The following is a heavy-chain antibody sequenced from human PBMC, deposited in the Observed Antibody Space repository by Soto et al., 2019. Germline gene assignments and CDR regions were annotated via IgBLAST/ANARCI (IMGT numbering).Heavy chain of an antibody. CDR3: ARDTIYYNTTDYSFDY. CDR1: GYRFTTYY. D-gene: IGHD3-22*01. V-gene: IGHV1-46*03. Sequence: QVQLVQSGAEVKKPGASVKVSCKASGYRFTTYYMHWVRQAPGQGLEWMGIINPSGGSTTYAQKFQGRVIMTRDTSTSTLYMELTSLRSEDTAVYYCARDTIYYNTTDYSFDYWGQGTLVTVSS. CDR2: INPSGGST. J-gene: IGHJ4*02.